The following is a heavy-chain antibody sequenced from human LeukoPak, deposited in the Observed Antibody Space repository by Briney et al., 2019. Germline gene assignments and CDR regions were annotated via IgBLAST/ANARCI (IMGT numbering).Heavy chain of an antibody. Sequence: GGSLRLSCAASGFTFSSYAMTWVRQAPGKGLEWVSVINSGGSTYYADSVKGRFTISRDNSKNTLYLQMNSLRAEDTAIYFCARGHGSTIATRHFDYWGQGTLVTVSS. CDR1: GFTFSSYA. CDR2: INSGGST. CDR3: ARGHGSTIATRHFDY. D-gene: IGHD6-6*01. J-gene: IGHJ4*02. V-gene: IGHV3-66*01.